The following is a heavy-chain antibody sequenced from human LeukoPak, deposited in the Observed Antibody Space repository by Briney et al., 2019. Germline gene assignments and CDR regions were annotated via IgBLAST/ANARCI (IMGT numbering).Heavy chain of an antibody. D-gene: IGHD5-18*01. V-gene: IGHV3-23*01. CDR2: ISGSGGST. J-gene: IGHJ3*02. CDR3: AKDPYGYDAFDI. CDR1: GFTFSSYA. Sequence: PGGSLRLSCAASGFTFSSYAMSWVRQAPGKGLEWVSAISGSGGSTYYADSVKGRFTISRDNSKKTLYLQMNSVRAEDTAVDYCAKDPYGYDAFDIWGQGTMVTVSS.